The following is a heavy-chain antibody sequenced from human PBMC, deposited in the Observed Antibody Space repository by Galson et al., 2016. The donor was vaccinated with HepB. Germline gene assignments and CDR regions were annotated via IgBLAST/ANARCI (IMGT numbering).Heavy chain of an antibody. V-gene: IGHV4-30-2*05. Sequence: TLSLTCALSGGSITSGGYSWSWIRQPPGKGLEWIGYIYNSGSTYYNPSLKSRVTISVDTSKNQFSLKLSSVTAADTAVYYCARDGGPASYCSGGGCLGYWGQGTLVTVSS. J-gene: IGHJ4*02. CDR1: GGSITSGGYS. D-gene: IGHD2-15*01. CDR2: IYNSGST. CDR3: ARDGGPASYCSGGGCLGY.